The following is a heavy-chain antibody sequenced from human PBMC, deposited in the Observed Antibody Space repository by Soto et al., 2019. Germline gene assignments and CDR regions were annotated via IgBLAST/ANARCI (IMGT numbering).Heavy chain of an antibody. CDR2: IFPNGNT. CDR1: RGYVNTFH. J-gene: IGHJ4*02. V-gene: IGHV4-4*07. CDR3: AKAGDYDDHSFDR. D-gene: IGHD4-17*01. Sequence: PSETLSLTCTVSRGYVNTFHWSWVRQPAGKGLEWIGRIFPNGNTDYSPSLKSRVTLSVDTSKNQISLNLTSVTVADTAVYYCAKAGDYDDHSFDRWGQGTLVTVSS.